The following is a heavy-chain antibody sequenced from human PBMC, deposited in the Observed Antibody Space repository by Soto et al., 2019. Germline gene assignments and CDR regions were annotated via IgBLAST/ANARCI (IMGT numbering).Heavy chain of an antibody. V-gene: IGHV3-11*01. CDR2: ISTSGSPA. CDR3: AKGGIYYEA. CDR1: VFAFRHKY. Sequence: PRGSLLISCTFPVFAFRHKYLTWIRQAPGKGLEWLSYISTSGSPAYYADSVNGRFTISTDNSKKSLYLQMDSLRAEDTGVYYCAKGGIYYEAWGQGTMVTVSS. J-gene: IGHJ5*02. D-gene: IGHD1-26*01.